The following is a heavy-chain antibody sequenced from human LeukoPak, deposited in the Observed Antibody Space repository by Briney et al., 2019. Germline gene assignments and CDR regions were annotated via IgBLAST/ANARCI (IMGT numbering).Heavy chain of an antibody. Sequence: SETLSLTCTSSAGSISSSSYYWGWIRQPPGKGLEWIGSIYYSGSTYYNPSLKSRVTISVDTSKNQFSLKLSSVTAADTAVYYCARHFQDYVWGSYRYTDYWGQGTLVTVSS. D-gene: IGHD3-16*02. J-gene: IGHJ4*02. CDR1: AGSISSSSYY. CDR3: ARHFQDYVWGSYRYTDY. CDR2: IYYSGST. V-gene: IGHV4-39*01.